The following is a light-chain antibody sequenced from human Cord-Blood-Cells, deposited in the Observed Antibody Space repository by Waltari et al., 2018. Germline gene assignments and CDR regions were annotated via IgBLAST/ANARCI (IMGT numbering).Light chain of an antibody. Sequence: DVVLTQSPLSLPVTLGQPASISSSPRQGLVHSDGNTYLNWFQQRPGQSPRRLIYKVSNRECGVPDRFSGSGSGTDFTLKISRVEAEDVGVYFCMQGTHWPWTFGQGTKVEIK. CDR3: MQGTHWPWT. V-gene: IGKV2-30*02. J-gene: IGKJ1*01. CDR1: QGLVHSDGNTY. CDR2: KVS.